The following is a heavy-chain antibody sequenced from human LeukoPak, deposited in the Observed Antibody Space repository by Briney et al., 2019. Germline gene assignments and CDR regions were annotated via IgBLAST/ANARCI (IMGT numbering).Heavy chain of an antibody. Sequence: TGGSLRLSCAASGFAFSSYAMSWVRQAPGKGLEWVSAISGSGGSTYYADSVKGRFTISRDNSKNTLYLQMNSLRAEDTAVYYCAKGAVVVPAASFDYWGQGTLVTVSS. D-gene: IGHD2-2*01. CDR2: ISGSGGST. J-gene: IGHJ4*02. CDR1: GFAFSSYA. CDR3: AKGAVVVPAASFDY. V-gene: IGHV3-23*01.